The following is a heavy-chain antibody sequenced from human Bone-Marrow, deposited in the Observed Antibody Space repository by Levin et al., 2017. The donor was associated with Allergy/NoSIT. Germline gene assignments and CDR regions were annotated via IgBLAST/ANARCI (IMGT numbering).Heavy chain of an antibody. Sequence: GESLKISCAASEFTFSQYNMNWVRQAPGKGLEWISYISGTGTTTFYADSVKGRITVSRDNAKNSLVLQMDSLRVEDTAVYYCAKQRSAIFGVFDAFDTWGQGTLVTVSS. J-gene: IGHJ3*02. CDR1: EFTFSQYN. CDR3: AKQRSAIFGVFDAFDT. CDR2: ISGTGTTT. D-gene: IGHD3-3*01. V-gene: IGHV3-48*04.